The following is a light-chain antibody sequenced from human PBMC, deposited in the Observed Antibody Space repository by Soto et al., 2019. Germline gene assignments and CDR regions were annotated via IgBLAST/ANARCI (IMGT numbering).Light chain of an antibody. CDR1: QSVLYSSNNKNY. J-gene: IGKJ1*01. V-gene: IGKV4-1*01. Sequence: DIVMTQSPDSLAVSLGERATINCKSSQSVLYSSNNKNYLAWYQQKPGQPPKLLIYWASTRESGVPDRFSGSGSGTDFTLTTSSLQAEDVAVYYCQQYYRTPWTFGRGTKVEIK. CDR3: QQYYRTPWT. CDR2: WAS.